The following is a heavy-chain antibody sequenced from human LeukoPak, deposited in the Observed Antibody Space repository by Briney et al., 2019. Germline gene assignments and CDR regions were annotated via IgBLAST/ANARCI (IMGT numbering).Heavy chain of an antibody. D-gene: IGHD3-3*01. V-gene: IGHV4-4*09. Sequence: SETLSLTCAVACGSINTYYWSWIRQPPGKGLEWFGYIYSTGNTNYNPSPKGLVTISLDTSKNQFSRNLSSVTAADTAVYYCAKHDTVFGAAHFYMDVWGKGTTVTVSS. CDR1: CGSINTYY. J-gene: IGHJ6*03. CDR2: IYSTGNT. CDR3: AKHDTVFGAAHFYMDV.